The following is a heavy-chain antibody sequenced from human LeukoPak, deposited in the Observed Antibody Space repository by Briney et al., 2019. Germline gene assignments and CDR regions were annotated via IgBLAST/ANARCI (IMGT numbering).Heavy chain of an antibody. CDR2: IYYSGST. CDR3: ARQGYCSGGSCYNSLGAFDI. Sequence: PSETLSLTCTVSGGSISSSSYCWGWIRQPPGKGLEWIGSIYYSGSTYHNPSLKSRVTISVDTSKNQFSLKLSSVTAADTAVYYCARQGYCSGGSCYNSLGAFDIWGQGTMVTVSS. J-gene: IGHJ3*02. D-gene: IGHD2-15*01. CDR1: GGSISSSSYC. V-gene: IGHV4-39*01.